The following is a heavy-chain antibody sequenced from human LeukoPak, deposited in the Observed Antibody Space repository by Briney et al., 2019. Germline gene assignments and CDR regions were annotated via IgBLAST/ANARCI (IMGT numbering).Heavy chain of an antibody. CDR1: GFTFSSYG. CDR2: IWYDGSNK. D-gene: IGHD5-24*01. Sequence: PGGSLRLSCAASGFTFSSYGMHWVRQAPGKGLEWVAVIWYDGSNKYYADSVKGRFTISRDNSKNTLYLQMNSLRAEDTAVYYCARTSVEMATDDAFDIWGQGTMVTVSS. J-gene: IGHJ3*02. CDR3: ARTSVEMATDDAFDI. V-gene: IGHV3-33*01.